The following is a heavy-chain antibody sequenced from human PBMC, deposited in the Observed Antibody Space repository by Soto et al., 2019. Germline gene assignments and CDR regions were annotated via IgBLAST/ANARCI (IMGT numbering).Heavy chain of an antibody. CDR3: AKNSISRARRVYSFDY. V-gene: IGHV3-23*01. CDR2: ISGSGGST. J-gene: IGHJ4*02. D-gene: IGHD2-21*01. Sequence: PGGSLRLSCAASGFTFSSYAMSWVRQAPGKGLEWVSAISGSGGSTYYADSVKGRFTISRDNSKNTLYLQMNSLRAEDTAVYYCAKNSISRARRVYSFDYWGQGTLVTVSS. CDR1: GFTFSSYA.